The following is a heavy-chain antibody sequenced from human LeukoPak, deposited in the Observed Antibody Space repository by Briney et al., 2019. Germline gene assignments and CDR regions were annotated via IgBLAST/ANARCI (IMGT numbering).Heavy chain of an antibody. CDR3: ARGSNISWRPPQDALDI. J-gene: IGHJ3*02. D-gene: IGHD2/OR15-2a*01. CDR1: GYTFTIYY. CDR2: INPGGGST. Sequence: GASVKVSCKASGYTFTIYYIHWVRQAPGQGLEWMGIINPGGGSTSYAQKLQGRVTMTRDTSTGTFYMDLSSLRSEDTAVYYCARGSNISWRPPQDALDIWGQGTMVTVSP. V-gene: IGHV1-46*04.